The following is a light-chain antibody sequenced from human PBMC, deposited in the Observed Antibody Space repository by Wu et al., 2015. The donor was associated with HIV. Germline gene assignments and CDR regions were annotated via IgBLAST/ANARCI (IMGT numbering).Light chain of an antibody. CDR2: KAS. CDR3: HQTYSFPQT. Sequence: DIQMTQSPSTLSASVGDRVTITCRASQSISSWLAWYQQKPGKAPKLLIYKASSLESGVPSRFSGSGSGTEFTLTISSLQPEDFATYYCHQTYSFPQTFGQGTKVEVK. V-gene: IGKV1-5*03. CDR1: QSISSW. J-gene: IGKJ1*01.